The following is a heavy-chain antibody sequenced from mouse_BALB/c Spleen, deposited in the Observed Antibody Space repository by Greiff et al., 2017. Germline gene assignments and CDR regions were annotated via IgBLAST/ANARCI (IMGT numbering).Heavy chain of an antibody. CDR1: GFTFSSYA. CDR2: ISSGGST. D-gene: IGHD1-1*01. V-gene: IGHV5-6-5*01. CDR3: ARAGSSDAMDD. J-gene: IGHJ4*01. Sequence: EVKVVESGGGLVKPGGSLKLSCAASGFTFSSYAMSWVRQTPEKRLEWVASISSGGSTYYPDSVKGRFTISRDNARNILYLQMSSLRAEDTAMYYCARAGSSDAMDDWGQGTSVTVSS.